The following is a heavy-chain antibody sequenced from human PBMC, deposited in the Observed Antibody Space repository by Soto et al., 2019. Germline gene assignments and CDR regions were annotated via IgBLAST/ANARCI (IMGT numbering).Heavy chain of an antibody. CDR1: GFSFDDYA. CDR3: AKSTGGTANGMGV. V-gene: IGHV3-9*01. Sequence: EVQVVESGGGLVQPGRSLRLSCAASGFSFDDYAMHWVRQAPGKGLEWVSGISWNSGTIGYAHSVKGRFTISRDNAKNSLYLQMNSLRAEDTALYYCAKSTGGTANGMGVWGQGTTVTVSS. CDR2: ISWNSGTI. J-gene: IGHJ6*02. D-gene: IGHD2-8*02.